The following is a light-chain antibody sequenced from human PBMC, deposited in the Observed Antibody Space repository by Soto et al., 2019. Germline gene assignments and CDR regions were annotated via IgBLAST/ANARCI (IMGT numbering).Light chain of an antibody. Sequence: QSALTQPRSVSGSPGQSVTISCTGTSSDVGGSNHVSWYQHHPGKAPKFMIYDISKRPSGVPDRFSGSKSGNTASLTISGLRAEDEADYYCCLSAGDYTFLFGTGTKVTVL. J-gene: IGLJ1*01. V-gene: IGLV2-11*01. CDR1: SSDVGGSNH. CDR2: DIS. CDR3: CLSAGDYTFL.